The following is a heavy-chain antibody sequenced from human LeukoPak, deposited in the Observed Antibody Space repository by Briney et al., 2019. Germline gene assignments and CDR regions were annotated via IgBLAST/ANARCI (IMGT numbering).Heavy chain of an antibody. Sequence: GESLKISCKVSGYSFTSYCIGWVRQMPGKGLEWMGTIYPGDSGPTYSPSFQGQVTISVDKSINTAYPQWSSLQASDTAMYYCGMSGDRVPLQDDVFDVWGQGKMVTVST. D-gene: IGHD1-26*01. CDR2: IYPGDSGP. V-gene: IGHV5-51*01. J-gene: IGHJ3*01. CDR3: GMSGDRVPLQDDVFDV. CDR1: GYSFTSYC.